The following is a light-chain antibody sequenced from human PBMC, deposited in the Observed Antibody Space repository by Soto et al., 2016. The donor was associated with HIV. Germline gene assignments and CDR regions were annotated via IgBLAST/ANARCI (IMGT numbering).Light chain of an antibody. CDR2: AAS. Sequence: DIQMTQSPSSLSASVGDRVTITCRASQSTSSYLNWYQQKVGKAPKLLIYAASSLQSGVPSRFSGSGSGTDFTLTITNLQPEDIATYYCQQYYSTLLTFGGGTNVEIK. CDR3: QQYYSTLLT. J-gene: IGKJ4*01. CDR1: QSTSSY. V-gene: IGKV1-39*01.